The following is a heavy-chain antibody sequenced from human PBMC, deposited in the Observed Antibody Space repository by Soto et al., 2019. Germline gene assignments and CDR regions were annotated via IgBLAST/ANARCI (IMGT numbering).Heavy chain of an antibody. Sequence: ASVKVSCKASGYTFTSYAMYWVRQAPGQRLEWMGWINGDNGNTKYSQKLQGRVTITRDTSASTAYMELSSLRSEDTAVYYCARGITIFGVVAFDAFDIWGQGTTVTVS. CDR2: INGDNGNT. V-gene: IGHV1-3*01. CDR3: ARGITIFGVVAFDAFDI. CDR1: GYTFTSYA. J-gene: IGHJ3*02. D-gene: IGHD3-3*01.